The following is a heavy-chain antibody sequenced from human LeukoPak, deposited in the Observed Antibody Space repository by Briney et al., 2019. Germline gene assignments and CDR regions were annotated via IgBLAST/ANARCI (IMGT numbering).Heavy chain of an antibody. D-gene: IGHD3-3*01. V-gene: IGHV1-69*13. Sequence: SVKVSCKAPGGTFSSYAISWVRQAPGQGLEWMGGIIPIFGTANYAQKFQGRVTITADESTSTAYMELSSLRSEDTAVYYCARVRPIFGVVYYYYYYMDVWGKGTTVTVSS. CDR1: GGTFSSYA. CDR2: IIPIFGTA. J-gene: IGHJ6*03. CDR3: ARVRPIFGVVYYYYYYMDV.